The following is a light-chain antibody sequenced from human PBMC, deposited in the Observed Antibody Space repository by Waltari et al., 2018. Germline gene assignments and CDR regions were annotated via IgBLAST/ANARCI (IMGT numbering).Light chain of an antibody. V-gene: IGLV1-44*01. Sequence: QSVLTQPPPASGTPGQRVPISCSGSSPNIGRNTVNWYQQLPGTAPKLLMYRDDQRPSGVPDRFSGSRSGTSASLAISGLQSADEADYYCAAWDDNLNGVVFGGGTKLTVL. CDR1: SPNIGRNT. CDR3: AAWDDNLNGVV. CDR2: RDD. J-gene: IGLJ2*01.